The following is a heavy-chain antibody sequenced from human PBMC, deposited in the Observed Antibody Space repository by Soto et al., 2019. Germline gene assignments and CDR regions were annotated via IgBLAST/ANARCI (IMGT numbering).Heavy chain of an antibody. CDR1: GGSVSSGSYY. CDR2: IYYSGST. V-gene: IGHV4-61*01. J-gene: IGHJ6*02. Sequence: QVQLQESGPGLVKPSETLSLTCTVSGGSVSSGSYYWSWIRQPPGKGLEWIGYIYYSGSTNYNPSLKSRVTISEDTSRNQFSLQRSSVTAADTAVYYCARDHSTILYSYYGMDVWGQGTTVTVSS. CDR3: ARDHSTILYSYYGMDV. D-gene: IGHD1-1*01.